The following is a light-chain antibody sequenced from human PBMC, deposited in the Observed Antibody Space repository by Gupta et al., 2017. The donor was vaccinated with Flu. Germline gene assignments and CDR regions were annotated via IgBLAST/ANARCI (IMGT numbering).Light chain of an antibody. CDR1: SSDVGDYNF. V-gene: IGLV2-14*01. J-gene: IGLJ1*01. CDR2: EVT. Sequence: QSALTQPASVSGSPGQSISISCTGTSSDVGDYNFVSWYQQHPGKAPQLLIYEVTNRPSGVPDRFSGSKSGNTASLTISGLQAEDEADYYCSSYTTIITLGMIFGTGTKVTVL. CDR3: SSYTTIITLGMI.